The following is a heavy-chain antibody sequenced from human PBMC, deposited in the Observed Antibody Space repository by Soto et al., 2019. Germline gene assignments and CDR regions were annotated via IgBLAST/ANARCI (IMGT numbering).Heavy chain of an antibody. CDR1: GDSINSDKYY. CDR3: ASSDDYGDYRWFDP. Sequence: PSETLSLTCSVSGDSINSDKYYWGWIRQPPGKGLEWIGNIYFRGNTYYNPSLQTRVTISVDKSKSQFSLKLNSVTAADTAVYYCASSDDYGDYRWFDPWGQGTLVTVSS. V-gene: IGHV4-39*07. J-gene: IGHJ5*02. D-gene: IGHD4-17*01. CDR2: IYFRGNT.